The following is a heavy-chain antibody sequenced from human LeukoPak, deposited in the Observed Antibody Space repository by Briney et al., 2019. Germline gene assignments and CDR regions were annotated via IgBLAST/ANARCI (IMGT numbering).Heavy chain of an antibody. V-gene: IGHV3-7*01. CDR2: IKPDGSEK. J-gene: IGHJ4*02. Sequence: GGSLRLCCATSGLSFSGTWMTCVRQAPGKGRESVANIKPDGSEKYYLDSVKGRFAVSRDNAKNSLYLQLNSLRAEDTAVYYCARVPGVTRYFDSWGQGFLVTVSS. D-gene: IGHD4-23*01. CDR1: GLSFSGTW. CDR3: ARVPGVTRYFDS.